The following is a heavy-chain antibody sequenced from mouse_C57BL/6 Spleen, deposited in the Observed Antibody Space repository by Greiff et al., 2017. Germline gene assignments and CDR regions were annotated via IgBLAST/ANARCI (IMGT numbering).Heavy chain of an antibody. V-gene: IGHV1-18*01. CDR2: INPNNGGT. CDR1: GYTFTDYN. Sequence: VHVKQSGPELVKPGASVKIPCKASGYTFTDYNMDWVKQSHGKSLEWIGDINPNNGGTIYNQKFKGKATLTVDKSSSTAYMELRSLTSEDTAVYYCARRSYLAMDYWGQGTSVTVSS. J-gene: IGHJ4*01. CDR3: ARRSYLAMDY.